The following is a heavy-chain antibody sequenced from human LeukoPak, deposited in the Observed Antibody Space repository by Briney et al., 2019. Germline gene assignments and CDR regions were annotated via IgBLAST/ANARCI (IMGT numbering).Heavy chain of an antibody. CDR2: IKSRSDGGTA. V-gene: IGHV3-15*01. CDR1: GFTFNNYW. J-gene: IGHJ4*02. Sequence: KPGGSLRLSCAASGFTFNNYWMGWVRQAPGKGLEWVGRIKSRSDGGTADYAAPVKGRFTISRDDSENTLYLQMNSLSTDDTAVYYCSTQLLWSGELSTNDYWGQGTLVTVSS. CDR3: STQLLWSGELSTNDY. D-gene: IGHD3-10*01.